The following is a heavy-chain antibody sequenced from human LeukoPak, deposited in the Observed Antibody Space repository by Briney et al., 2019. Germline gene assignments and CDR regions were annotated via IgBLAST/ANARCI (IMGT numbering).Heavy chain of an antibody. J-gene: IGHJ5*02. CDR2: IIPILGIA. D-gene: IGHD3-9*01. CDR3: AREVLLRYFDWSRRGFDP. V-gene: IGHV1-69*04. CDR1: GGTFSSYA. Sequence: GASVKVSCKASGGTFSSYAISWVRQAPAQGVEWMGRIIPILGIANYAQKFQGRVTIAADKSTSTAYMELSSLRSEETAVYYCAREVLLRYFDWSRRGFDPWGQGTLVTVSS.